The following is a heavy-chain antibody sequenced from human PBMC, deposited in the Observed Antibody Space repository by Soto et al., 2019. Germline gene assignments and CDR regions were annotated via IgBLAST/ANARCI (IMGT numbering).Heavy chain of an antibody. CDR2: IYPGDSDT. Sequence: PGESLKISCKGSGYSFTSYWIGWVRQIPGKGLEWMGIIYPGDSDTRYSPSFQGQVTISADKSISTAYLQWSSLKASDTAMYYCARLDYYGSANHSYYYGMDVWGQGTTVAVSS. V-gene: IGHV5-51*01. CDR1: GYSFTSYW. D-gene: IGHD3-10*01. J-gene: IGHJ6*02. CDR3: ARLDYYGSANHSYYYGMDV.